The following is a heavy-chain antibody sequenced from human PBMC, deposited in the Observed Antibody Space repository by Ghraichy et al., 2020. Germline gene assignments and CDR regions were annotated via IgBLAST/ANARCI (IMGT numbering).Heavy chain of an antibody. J-gene: IGHJ4*02. CDR1: GGSISSIIYY. CDR2: IYHSP. D-gene: IGHD2-21*01. V-gene: IGHV4-39*01. Sequence: SETLSLTCTVSGGSISSIIYYWGWIRQPPGKGLEWIGSIYHSPYYNPSLKSRVTISIDTSKNQFSLKLSSVTAADTAVYYCARLGRTAGLRVGFWGQGTLVTVSS. CDR3: ARLGRTAGLRVGF.